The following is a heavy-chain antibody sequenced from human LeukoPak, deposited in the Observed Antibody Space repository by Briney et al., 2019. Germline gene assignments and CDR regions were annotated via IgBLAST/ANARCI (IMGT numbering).Heavy chain of an antibody. Sequence: SETLSLTCAVSGYSISGGYYWGWIRQPPGKGLEWIGSIYHSGSTYYNPSLKSRVTISVDTSKNQFSLKLSSVTAADTAVYYCARDIVVVPAAMRGWFDPWGQGTLVTVSS. CDR2: IYHSGST. CDR3: ARDIVVVPAAMRGWFDP. D-gene: IGHD2-2*01. J-gene: IGHJ5*02. V-gene: IGHV4-38-2*02. CDR1: GYSISGGYY.